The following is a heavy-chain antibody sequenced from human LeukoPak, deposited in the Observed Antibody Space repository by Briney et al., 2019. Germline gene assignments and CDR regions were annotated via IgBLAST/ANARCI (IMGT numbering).Heavy chain of an antibody. J-gene: IGHJ4*02. CDR2: IYSGGST. V-gene: IGHV3-53*01. CDR1: GYSISSGYY. Sequence: ETLSLTCTVSGYSISSGYYWGWVRQAPGTGLEWVSVIYSGGSTYYADSVKGRFTISRDNSKNTLYLQMNSLRAEDTAVYYCASGGPPPEGPRYFDYWGQGTLVTVSS. D-gene: IGHD3-16*01. CDR3: ASGGPPPEGPRYFDY.